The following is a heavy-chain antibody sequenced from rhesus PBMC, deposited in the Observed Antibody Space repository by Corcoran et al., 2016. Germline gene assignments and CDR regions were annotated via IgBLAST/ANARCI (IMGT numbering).Heavy chain of an antibody. CDR2: ISWSGGST. D-gene: IGHD1-1*01. V-gene: IGHV3-201*01. CDR1: GFTVDAYA. CDR3: ARELDGSAYFDY. Sequence: EVQLVESGGGVVQPGGSVRLSCAASGFTVDAYAMHWVRQAPGKGLEWVSGISWSGGSTYYADSVKGQFTISRDNAKNARYLQMGSLRAEDTALYYCARELDGSAYFDYWGQGVLVTVSS. J-gene: IGHJ4*01.